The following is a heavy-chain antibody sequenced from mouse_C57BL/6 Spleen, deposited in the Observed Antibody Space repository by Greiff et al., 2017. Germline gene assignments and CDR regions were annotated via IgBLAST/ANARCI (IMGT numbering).Heavy chain of an antibody. CDR3: ASPYDYYYYAMDY. CDR2: IYPRDGST. V-gene: IGHV1-78*01. CDR1: GYTFTDHT. J-gene: IGHJ4*01. Sequence: VKLQESDAELVKPGASVKISCKVSGYTFTDHTIHWMKQRPEQGLEWIGYIYPRDGSTKYNEKFKGKATLTADKSSSTAYMQLNSLTSEDSAVYFCASPYDYYYYAMDYWGQGTSVTVSS. D-gene: IGHD2-4*01.